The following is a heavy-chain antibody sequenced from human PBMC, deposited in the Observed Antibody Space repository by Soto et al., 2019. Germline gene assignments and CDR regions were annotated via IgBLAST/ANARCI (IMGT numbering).Heavy chain of an antibody. D-gene: IGHD3-22*01. CDR2: IRYSGKT. J-gene: IGHJ3*01. V-gene: IGHV4-59*01. CDR3: ARFQYTVVTPLAL. CDR1: GGSLTNYF. Sequence: QVQLQESGPGLVEPSETLSLTCTVSGGSLTNYFWTWIRQSPGKGLEWIAYIRYSGKTDYNPSLKSRVTISLDTPKNQFSLKLTSVTAADTAMYYCARFQYTVVTPLALWGQGTMVIVSS.